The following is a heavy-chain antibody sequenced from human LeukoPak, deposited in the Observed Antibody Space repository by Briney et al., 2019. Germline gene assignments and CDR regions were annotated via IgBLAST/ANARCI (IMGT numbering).Heavy chain of an antibody. CDR2: ISSSRSTI. CDR3: ARESNALPFDY. V-gene: IGHV3-11*01. Sequence: GGSLRLSCAASGFTFSDYYMSWIRQAPGKGLEWVSYISSSRSTIYYADSVKGRFTISRDNAKNSLYLQMNSLRAEDTAVYYCARESNALPFDYWGQGTLVTVSS. J-gene: IGHJ4*02. CDR1: GFTFSDYY. D-gene: IGHD2-2*01.